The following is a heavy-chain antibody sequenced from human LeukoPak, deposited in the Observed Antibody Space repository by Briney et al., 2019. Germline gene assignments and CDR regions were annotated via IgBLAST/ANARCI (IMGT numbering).Heavy chain of an antibody. V-gene: IGHV3-30*18. CDR1: GFTFSSYG. Sequence: SGGSLRLSCAASGFTFSSYGMHWVRQAPGEGLEWVAVKSYDGSNKYYADSVKGRFTISRDNSKNTLYLQMNSLRAEDTAVYYCAKESYGSGSYYTPPLFDYWGQGTLVTVSS. CDR3: AKESYGSGSYYTPPLFDY. D-gene: IGHD3-10*01. CDR2: KSYDGSNK. J-gene: IGHJ4*02.